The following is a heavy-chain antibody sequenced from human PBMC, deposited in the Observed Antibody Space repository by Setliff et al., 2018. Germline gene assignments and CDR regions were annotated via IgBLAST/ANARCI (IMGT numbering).Heavy chain of an antibody. V-gene: IGHV1-8*02. Sequence: GASVKVSCKASGYTFTSYDINWVRQATGQGLEWMGWMNPNSGNTGYAQKFQGRVTMTEDTSTDTAYMELSSLRSEDTAVYYCATSGATDYYGMDVWGQGTTVTVSS. CDR3: ATSGATDYYGMDV. D-gene: IGHD1-26*01. CDR2: MNPNSGNT. J-gene: IGHJ6*02. CDR1: GYTFTSYD.